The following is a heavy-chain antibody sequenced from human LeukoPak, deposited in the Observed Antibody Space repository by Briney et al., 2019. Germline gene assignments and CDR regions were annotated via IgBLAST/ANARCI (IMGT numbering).Heavy chain of an antibody. D-gene: IGHD5-12*01. CDR1: GYSFTSYG. CDR3: ARGGEYSGYFDY. J-gene: IGHJ4*02. V-gene: IGHV1-18*01. Sequence: GASVKVSCKASGYSFTSYGISWVRQAPGQGLEWMGWISANSGKTNYAQNLQGRVTMTTDTSTSTAYMELRSLTSDDTAVYYCARGGEYSGYFDYWGQGTLVTVSS. CDR2: ISANSGKT.